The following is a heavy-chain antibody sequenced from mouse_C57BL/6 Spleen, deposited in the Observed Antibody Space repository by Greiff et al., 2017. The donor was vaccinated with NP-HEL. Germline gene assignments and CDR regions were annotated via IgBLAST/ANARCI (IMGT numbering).Heavy chain of an antibody. CDR1: GYTFTSYW. CDR2: IDPSDSET. J-gene: IGHJ4*01. V-gene: IGHV1-52*01. CDR3: ARRDGYYYAMDY. Sequence: QVHVKQSGAELVRPGSSVKLSCKASGYTFTSYWMHWVKQRPIQGLEWIGNIDPSDSETHYNQKFKDKATLTVDKSSSTAYMQLSSLTSEDSAVYYCARRDGYYYAMDYWGQGTSVTVSS. D-gene: IGHD2-3*01.